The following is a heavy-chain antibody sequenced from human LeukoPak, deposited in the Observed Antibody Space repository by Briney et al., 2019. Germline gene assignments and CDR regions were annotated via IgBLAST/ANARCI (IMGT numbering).Heavy chain of an antibody. J-gene: IGHJ4*02. V-gene: IGHV4-59*01. CDR2: IYYSGST. Sequence: SETLSLTCTVSGGSISSYYWSWIRQPPGKGLDWIGYIYYSGSTNYNPSLKSRVTISVDTSKNQFSLKLSSVTAADTAVYYCASQEYYDSSVVDYWGQGTLVTVSS. CDR1: GGSISSYY. CDR3: ASQEYYDSSVVDY. D-gene: IGHD3-22*01.